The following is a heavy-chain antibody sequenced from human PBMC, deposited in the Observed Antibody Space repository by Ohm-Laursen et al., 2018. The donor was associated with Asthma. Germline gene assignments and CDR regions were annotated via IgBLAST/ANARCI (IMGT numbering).Heavy chain of an antibody. CDR2: ITDGGSTT. V-gene: IGHV3-7*01. D-gene: IGHD6-19*01. J-gene: IGHJ4*02. CDR3: ASVEAG. CDR1: GFTFRNRW. Sequence: SLRLSCAAFGFTFRNRWMSWIRQAPGKGLEWVAEITDGGSTTYYVDSVKGRFTISRDNAKNLVFLQMNSLRAENTAVYYCASVEAGWGQGTRVTVSS.